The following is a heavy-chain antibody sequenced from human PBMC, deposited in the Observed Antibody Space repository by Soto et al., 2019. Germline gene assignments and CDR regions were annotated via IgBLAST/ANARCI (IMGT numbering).Heavy chain of an antibody. CDR1: GFTFSSYG. Sequence: ESGGGVVQPGRSLRLSCAASGFTFSSYGMHWVRQAPGKGLEWVAVISYDGSNKYYADSVKGRFTISRDNSKNTLYLQMNSLRAEDTAVYYCAKDGGYSYGLGDYWGQGTLVTVSS. CDR2: ISYDGSNK. J-gene: IGHJ4*02. V-gene: IGHV3-30*18. D-gene: IGHD5-18*01. CDR3: AKDGGYSYGLGDY.